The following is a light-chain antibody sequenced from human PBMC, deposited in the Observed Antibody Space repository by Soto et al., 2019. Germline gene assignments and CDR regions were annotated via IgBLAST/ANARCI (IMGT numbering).Light chain of an antibody. J-gene: IGKJ4*01. V-gene: IGKV1-27*01. CDR2: AAS. CDR1: QVITNY. Sequence: DIQMTQSPSSLSASVGDRVTITCRASQVITNYLAWYQQKPGQVPKLLIYAASKLQSGFPSRFSGSGFGTDFTLTITSLQAEDVATYYCQKYNGAPLTFGGGTKVEIK. CDR3: QKYNGAPLT.